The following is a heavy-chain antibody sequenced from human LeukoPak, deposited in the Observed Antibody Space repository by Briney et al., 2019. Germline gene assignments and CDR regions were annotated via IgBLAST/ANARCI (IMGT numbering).Heavy chain of an antibody. Sequence: GASVKVSCKASGYTFTSYGISWVRQAHGQGLEWMGGIIPIFGTANYAQKFQGRVTITTDESTSTAYMELSSLRSEDTAVYYCARGDGNFDYWGQGTLVTVSS. J-gene: IGHJ4*02. CDR3: ARGDGNFDY. D-gene: IGHD4-17*01. V-gene: IGHV1-69*05. CDR2: IIPIFGTA. CDR1: GYTFTSYG.